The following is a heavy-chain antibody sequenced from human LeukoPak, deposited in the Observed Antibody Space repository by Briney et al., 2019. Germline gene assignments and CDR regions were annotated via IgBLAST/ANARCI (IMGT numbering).Heavy chain of an antibody. V-gene: IGHV4-34*01. Sequence: PSETLSLTCAVYGGSFSGYYWSWIRQPPGKGLEWIGGINHSGSTNYNPSLKSRVTISVDTSKNQFSLKLSSVTAADTAVYYCARRDRAIDYWGQGTLVTVSS. D-gene: IGHD3-10*01. J-gene: IGHJ4*02. CDR1: GGSFSGYY. CDR3: ARRDRAIDY. CDR2: INHSGST.